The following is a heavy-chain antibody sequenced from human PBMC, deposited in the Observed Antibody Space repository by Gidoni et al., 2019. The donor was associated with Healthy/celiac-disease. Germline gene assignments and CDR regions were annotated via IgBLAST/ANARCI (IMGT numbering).Heavy chain of an antibody. CDR1: GYTFTGYH. CDR3: ARVGSAKNIVVVPAAQDY. V-gene: IGHV1-2*06. CDR2: INPNSGGT. D-gene: IGHD2-2*01. J-gene: IGHJ4*02. Sequence: QVQLVPSRAEMKQPGSSVKVSCKASGYTFTGYHMHWVRQAPGQGLEWMGRINPNSGGTNYAQKFQGRVTMTRYTSISTAYMELSSLISDDTAVYYCARVGSAKNIVVVPAAQDYWGQGTLVTVSS.